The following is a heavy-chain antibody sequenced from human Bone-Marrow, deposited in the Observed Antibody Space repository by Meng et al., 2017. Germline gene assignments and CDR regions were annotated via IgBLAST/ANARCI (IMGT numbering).Heavy chain of an antibody. D-gene: IGHD4-17*01. CDR3: ARRVSGSGLTTDWFDP. CDR1: GGSFSDYY. CDR2: INHSGST. J-gene: IGHJ5*02. Sequence: VQSQQWGAGLLKPSENLSLTCVVSGGSFSDYYWSWIRQPPGKGLEWIGEINHSGSTNSNPSLESRVTISVDTSKNQFSLKLSSVTAADTAVYYCARRVSGSGLTTDWFDPWGQGTLVTVSS. V-gene: IGHV4-34*01.